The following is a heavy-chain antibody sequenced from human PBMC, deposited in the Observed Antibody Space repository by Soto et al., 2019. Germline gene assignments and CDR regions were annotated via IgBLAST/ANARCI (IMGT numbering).Heavy chain of an antibody. V-gene: IGHV4-59*01. Sequence: PSETLSLTCSFSGGSISGYYWSWIRQTPEKGLEWIGYIYYSGSTNYNPSPKSRVTISVDTSKNQFSLKLSSVTAADTAVYYCARGGYNWNDVTDYWGQGTLVTVSS. CDR3: ARGGYNWNDVTDY. D-gene: IGHD1-20*01. CDR1: GGSISGYY. J-gene: IGHJ4*02. CDR2: IYYSGST.